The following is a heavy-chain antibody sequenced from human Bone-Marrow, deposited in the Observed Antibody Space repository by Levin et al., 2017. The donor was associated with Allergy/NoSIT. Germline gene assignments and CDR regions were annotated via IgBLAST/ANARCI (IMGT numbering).Heavy chain of an antibody. J-gene: IGHJ4*02. CDR1: GFTFSSYG. Sequence: GESLKISCAASGFTFSSYGMHWVRQAPGKGLEWVAVIWYDGSNKYYADSVKGRFTISRDNSKNTLYLQMNSLRAEDTAVYYCASLPGIAAAGGGWGQGTLVTVSS. V-gene: IGHV3-33*01. CDR3: ASLPGIAAAGGG. CDR2: IWYDGSNK. D-gene: IGHD6-13*01.